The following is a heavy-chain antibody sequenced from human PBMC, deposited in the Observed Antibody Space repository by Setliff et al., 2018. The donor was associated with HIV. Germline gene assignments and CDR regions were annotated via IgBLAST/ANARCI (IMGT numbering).Heavy chain of an antibody. D-gene: IGHD3-22*01. CDR1: GGSFSGYY. J-gene: IGHJ4*02. Sequence: SETLSLTCAVYGGSFSGYYWSWIRQPPGKGLEWIGEINHSGSTNYNPSLKSRVTISVDTSKNQFSLKLSFVTAADTAVYYCAREDVTMIGGEGFDYWGQGTLVTVSS. CDR2: INHSGST. CDR3: AREDVTMIGGEGFDY. V-gene: IGHV4-34*01.